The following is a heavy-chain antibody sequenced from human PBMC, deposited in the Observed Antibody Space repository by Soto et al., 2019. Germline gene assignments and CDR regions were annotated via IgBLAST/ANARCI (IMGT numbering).Heavy chain of an antibody. V-gene: IGHV1-69*13. CDR3: ASPRIPPGYSPFDY. CDR1: GGTFSSYA. J-gene: IGHJ4*02. CDR2: IIPIFGTA. Sequence: ASVKVSCKASGGTFSSYAISWVRQAPGQGLEWMGGIIPIFGTANYAQKFQGRVTITADESTSTAYMELSSLRSEDTAVYYCASPRIPPGYSPFDYWGQGTLVTVSS. D-gene: IGHD4-4*01.